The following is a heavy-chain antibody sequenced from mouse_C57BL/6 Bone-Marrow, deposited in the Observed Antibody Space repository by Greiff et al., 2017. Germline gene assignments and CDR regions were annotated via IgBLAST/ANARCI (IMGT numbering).Heavy chain of an antibody. CDR3: TRWLLRGDYFDY. V-gene: IGHV6-6*01. CDR2: IRNKANNHAT. J-gene: IGHJ2*01. CDR1: GFTFSDAW. Sequence: EVQVVESGGGLVQPGGSMKLSCAASGFTFSDAWMDWVRQSPEKGLEWVAEIRNKANNHATYYAESVKGRFTISRDDSKSSVYLQMNSLRAEDTGIYYCTRWLLRGDYFDYWGQGTTLTVSS. D-gene: IGHD2-3*01.